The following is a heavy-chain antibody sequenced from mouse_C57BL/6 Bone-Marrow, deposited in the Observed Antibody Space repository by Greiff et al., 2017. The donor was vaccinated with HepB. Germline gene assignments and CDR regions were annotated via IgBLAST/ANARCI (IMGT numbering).Heavy chain of an antibody. CDR1: GFTFSSYC. D-gene: IGHD2-5*01. Sequence: EVKLVESGGDLVKPGGSLKLSCAASGFTFSSYCMSWVRQTPDKRLEWVATISSGGSYTYYPDSVKGRFTISRDNAKNTLYLQMSSLKSEDTAMYYCARRISNYVGFAYWGQGTLVTVSA. CDR3: ARRISNYVGFAY. J-gene: IGHJ3*01. V-gene: IGHV5-6*02. CDR2: ISSGGSYT.